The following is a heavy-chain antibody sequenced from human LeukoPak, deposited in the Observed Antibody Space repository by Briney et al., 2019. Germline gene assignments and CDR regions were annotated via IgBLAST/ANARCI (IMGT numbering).Heavy chain of an antibody. Sequence: PGWSLRLSCAASGFTFSSYAMHWFRQAPGKGLDGVAVISYDGSNKYYADSVKGRFTISRDNSKNTLYLQTNSLRAADTAVYYRARVMGGARPGLYYYSYYLDVWGKGTTVTVSS. CDR1: GFTFSSYA. D-gene: IGHD6-6*01. V-gene: IGHV3-30*01. J-gene: IGHJ6*03. CDR2: ISYDGSNK. CDR3: ARVMGGARPGLYYYSYYLDV.